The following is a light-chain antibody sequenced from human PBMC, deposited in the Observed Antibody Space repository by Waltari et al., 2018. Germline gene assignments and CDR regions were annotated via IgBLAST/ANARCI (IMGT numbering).Light chain of an antibody. CDR1: SSDIGNYNH. CDR3: TSFTSSNTYV. CDR2: DVS. V-gene: IGLV2-14*03. Sequence: QSALTQHASVSGSPGQSITISCSGTSSDIGNYNHVSWFQQHPGKAPKLMIYDVSNRPSGVSDRFSGSKSGNTASLTISGLQTEDESDYYCTSFTSSNTYVFGTGTKVTVL. J-gene: IGLJ1*01.